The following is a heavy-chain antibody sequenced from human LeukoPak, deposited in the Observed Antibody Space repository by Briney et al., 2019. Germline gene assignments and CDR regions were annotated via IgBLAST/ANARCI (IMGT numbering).Heavy chain of an antibody. CDR3: ARVKEASAFDI. Sequence: GGSLRLSCAASGFTFSSYSMTWVRQAPGKGLEWVSSISSSSSHMYYADSLKGRFTISRDNAKNSLYLQMNSLRAEDSAMYYCARVKEASAFDIWGQGTMVTVSS. D-gene: IGHD5-12*01. CDR2: ISSSSSHM. J-gene: IGHJ3*02. CDR1: GFTFSSYS. V-gene: IGHV3-21*01.